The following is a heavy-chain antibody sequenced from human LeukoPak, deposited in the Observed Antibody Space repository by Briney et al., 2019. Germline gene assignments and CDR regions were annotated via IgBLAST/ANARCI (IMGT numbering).Heavy chain of an antibody. CDR3: ARTDYDFWSGYYSTDY. CDR2: IYYSGST. D-gene: IGHD3-3*01. CDR1: GGSISSGDYY. Sequence: TSQTLSLTCTVSGGSISSGDYYWSWIRQPPGKGLEWIGYIYYSGSTYYNPSLKSRVTISVDTSKNRFSLKLSSVTAADTAVYYCARTDYDFWSGYYSTDYWGQGTLVTVSS. J-gene: IGHJ4*02. V-gene: IGHV4-30-4*08.